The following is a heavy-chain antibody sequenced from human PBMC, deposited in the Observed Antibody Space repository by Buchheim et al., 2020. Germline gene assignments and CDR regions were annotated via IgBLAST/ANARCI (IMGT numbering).Heavy chain of an antibody. CDR3: ARGPLDWSGYYPTYYFDY. CDR1: GGSISSSSYY. V-gene: IGHV4-39*01. D-gene: IGHD3-3*01. J-gene: IGHJ4*02. CDR2: IYYSGTT. Sequence: QLQLQESGPGLVKPSETLSLTCTVSGGSISSSSYYWGWIRQPPGKGLEWIGSIYYSGTTYYNPSLKSRVTISLDPSKHQFSLKLSSVTAADTAVYYCARGPLDWSGYYPTYYFDYWGQGTL.